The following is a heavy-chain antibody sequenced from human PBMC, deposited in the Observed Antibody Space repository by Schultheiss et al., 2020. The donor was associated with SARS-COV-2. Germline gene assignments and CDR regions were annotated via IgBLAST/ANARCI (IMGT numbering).Heavy chain of an antibody. Sequence: GGSLRLSCAASGFTFSSYGMHWVRQAPGKGLEWVAVIWYDGSNKYYADSVKGRFTISRDNSKNTLYLQMNSLRAEDTAVYYCARAGHQYSSRCWFDPWGQGTLVTVSS. J-gene: IGHJ5*02. CDR3: ARAGHQYSSRCWFDP. V-gene: IGHV3-33*01. CDR2: IWYDGSNK. D-gene: IGHD6-6*01. CDR1: GFTFSSYG.